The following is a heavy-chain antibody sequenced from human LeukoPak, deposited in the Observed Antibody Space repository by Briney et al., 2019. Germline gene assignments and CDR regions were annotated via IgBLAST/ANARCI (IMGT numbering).Heavy chain of an antibody. CDR1: GFTFSSYA. CDR2: ISGSGGTT. D-gene: IGHD6-19*01. J-gene: IGHJ4*02. CDR3: ATPKSTSSAWYLAALDY. Sequence: PGGSLRLSCAASGFTFSSYAMSWVRQAPGKGLAWVSAISGSGGTTYYADSVEGRFTISRDNSKNTLYLQMNSLRADDTAIYYCATPKSTSSAWYLAALDYWGQGTLVTVSS. V-gene: IGHV3-23*01.